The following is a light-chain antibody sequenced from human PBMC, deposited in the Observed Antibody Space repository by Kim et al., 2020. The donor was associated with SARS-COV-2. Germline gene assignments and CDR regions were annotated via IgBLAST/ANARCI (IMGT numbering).Light chain of an antibody. V-gene: IGKV1D-16*01. CDR2: VAS. CDR1: QGIHNW. Sequence: DIQMTQSPSSLSASVGDRVTITCRASQGIHNWLAWYQQKPQKAPKCLIYVASILQSGVPSRFSGSRSGTEFTLTISSLQPEDFATYHCQQYSTYPYTFGQGTKLEI. J-gene: IGKJ2*01. CDR3: QQYSTYPYT.